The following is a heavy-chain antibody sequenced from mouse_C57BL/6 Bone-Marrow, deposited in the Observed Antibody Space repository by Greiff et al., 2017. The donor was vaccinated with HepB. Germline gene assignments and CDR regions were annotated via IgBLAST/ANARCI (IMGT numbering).Heavy chain of an antibody. CDR3: ARETPYDYGTGFAY. CDR2: ISDGGSYT. D-gene: IGHD1-1*01. Sequence: EVKLVESGGGLVKPGGSLKLSCAASGFTFSSYAMSWVRQTPEKRLEWVATISDGGSYTYYPDNVKGRFTISRDNAKNNLYLQMSHLKSEDTAMYYCARETPYDYGTGFAYWGQGTLVTVSA. J-gene: IGHJ3*01. CDR1: GFTFSSYA. V-gene: IGHV5-4*01.